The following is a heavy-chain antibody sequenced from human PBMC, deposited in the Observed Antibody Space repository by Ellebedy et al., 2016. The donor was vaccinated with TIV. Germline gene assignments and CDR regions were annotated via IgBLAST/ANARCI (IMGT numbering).Heavy chain of an antibody. Sequence: PSETLSLTCTVSGGSISSYYWSWIRQPPGKGLEWIGYIYYSGSTNYNPSLKRRVTISVDTSKDQFSLKLSSVTAADTAVYYCAGLTWIAAAGTGWFDPWGLGTLVTVSS. CDR3: AGLTWIAAAGTGWFDP. CDR1: GGSISSYY. V-gene: IGHV4-59*08. J-gene: IGHJ5*02. D-gene: IGHD6-13*01. CDR2: IYYSGST.